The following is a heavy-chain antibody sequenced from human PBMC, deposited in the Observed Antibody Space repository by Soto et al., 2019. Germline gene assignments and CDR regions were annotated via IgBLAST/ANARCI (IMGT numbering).Heavy chain of an antibody. Sequence: PGGSLRLSCAASGFTFSSYAMHWVRQAPGKGLEWVAVISYDGSNKYYADSVKGRFTISRDNSKNTLYLQMNSLRAEDTAVYYCARVEAVAGYGMDVWGQGTTVTVSS. CDR3: ARVEAVAGYGMDV. CDR1: GFTFSSYA. D-gene: IGHD6-19*01. CDR2: ISYDGSNK. J-gene: IGHJ6*02. V-gene: IGHV3-30-3*01.